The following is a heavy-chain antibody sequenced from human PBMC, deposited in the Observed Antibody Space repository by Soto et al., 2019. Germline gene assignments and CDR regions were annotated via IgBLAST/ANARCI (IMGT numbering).Heavy chain of an antibody. D-gene: IGHD4-4*01. Sequence: SLRLSCAAFGFTFSDHYMDWVRQAPGKGLEWVGRIRNKANSYTTEYAASVQGRFTISRDDSKNSLFLQMNSLKTEDTAVYYCSRAGILTTPYYFDYWGQGTLVTVSS. V-gene: IGHV3-72*01. CDR1: GFTFSDHY. CDR2: IRNKANSYTT. CDR3: SRAGILTTPYYFDY. J-gene: IGHJ4*01.